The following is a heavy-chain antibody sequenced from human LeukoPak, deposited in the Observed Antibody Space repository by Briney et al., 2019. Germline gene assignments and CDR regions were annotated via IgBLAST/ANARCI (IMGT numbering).Heavy chain of an antibody. CDR2: IKQDGSVK. CDR1: GFTFSSFW. Sequence: PGGSLRLSCAASGFTFSSFWMTWVRQAPGKGLEWVANIKQDGSVKYYVDSVKGRFTISRDNAENSLYLQMNSLRAEDTALYYCARKRPNYFDYWGQGTLVTVSS. CDR3: ARKRPNYFDY. J-gene: IGHJ4*02. V-gene: IGHV3-7*01.